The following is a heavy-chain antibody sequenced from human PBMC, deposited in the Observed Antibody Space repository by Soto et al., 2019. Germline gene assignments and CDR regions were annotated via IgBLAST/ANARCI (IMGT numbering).Heavy chain of an antibody. CDR1: GDTFNFYS. V-gene: IGHV1-69*02. J-gene: IGHJ4*02. Sequence: QVQLVQSGDEVKRPGSSVKDSCKASGDTFNFYSINWLRQAPGLRLEWMGRVNPIVSMSNYAQKFQGRVTMTADKSTSTAYMELSSLRSEDTAIYYCASSYGSGYRAFDYWGQGALVTVSS. D-gene: IGHD3-10*01. CDR3: ASSYGSGYRAFDY. CDR2: VNPIVSMS.